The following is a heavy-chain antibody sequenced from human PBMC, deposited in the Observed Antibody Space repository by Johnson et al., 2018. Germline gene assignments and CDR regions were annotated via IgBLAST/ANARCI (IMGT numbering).Heavy chain of an antibody. J-gene: IGHJ3*02. CDR2: LHPGTSDG. V-gene: IGHV5-51*01. Sequence: VQLVQSGAEVQKPGESLQISCTGSGYSFTNYYIGWVRQMPGEGLEWMGILHPGTSDGRESPSFQGQFTMSVDTSISTAYLQWRRLETSDTAMYYCVRRSADCVGGTIWGEGTMVTVSA. CDR1: GYSFTNYY. D-gene: IGHD2-21*02. CDR3: VRRSADCVGGTI.